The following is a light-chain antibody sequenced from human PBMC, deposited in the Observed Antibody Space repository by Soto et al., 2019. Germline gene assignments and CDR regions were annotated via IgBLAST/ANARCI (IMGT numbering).Light chain of an antibody. CDR1: QSISSY. CDR3: QQTYSIPWT. V-gene: IGKV1-39*01. Sequence: DIQMTQSPSSLSSSVGDRVTITCRSSQSISSYVNWYQKKQGKAPNLLIYAAFSLQSGVPSRFSGSGVGTDFTLTISSLQPEDFAIYYCQQTYSIPWTFGQGTKVEIK. J-gene: IGKJ1*01. CDR2: AAF.